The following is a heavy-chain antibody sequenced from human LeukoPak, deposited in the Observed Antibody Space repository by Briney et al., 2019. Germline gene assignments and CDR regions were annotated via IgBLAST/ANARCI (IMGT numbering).Heavy chain of an antibody. CDR2: IYYSGST. J-gene: IGHJ4*02. V-gene: IGHV4-59*01. CDR1: GGSISGYY. D-gene: IGHD1-7*01. CDR3: ARARDWNYVPFDY. Sequence: SETLSLTCTVSGGSISGYYWSWIPQPPGKGLEWIRYIYYSGSTNYNPSLKSRVTISVDTSKNQFSLKLSSVTAADTAVYYCARARDWNYVPFDYWGQGTLVTASS.